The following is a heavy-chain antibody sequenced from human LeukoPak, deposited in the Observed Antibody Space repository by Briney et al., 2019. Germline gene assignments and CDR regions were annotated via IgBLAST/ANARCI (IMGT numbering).Heavy chain of an antibody. D-gene: IGHD3-10*01. CDR1: GYTFTTYG. V-gene: IGHV1-18*01. Sequence: VSVKVSCKASGYTFTTYGINWVRQAPGQGPERMGWISAYNGNTNYVQNLQGRVTMTTDTSTSTAYMELRRLRSDDTAVYYCARLGLVRGVIRDYYFYAMDAWGQGTTVTVSS. CDR3: ARLGLVRGVIRDYYFYAMDA. CDR2: ISAYNGNT. J-gene: IGHJ6*02.